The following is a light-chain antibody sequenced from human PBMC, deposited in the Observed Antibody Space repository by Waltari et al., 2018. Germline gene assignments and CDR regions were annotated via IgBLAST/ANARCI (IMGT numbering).Light chain of an antibody. CDR2: EGS. CDR3: NSYTTTSARV. CDR1: SSDVGAFNY. V-gene: IGLV2-14*01. Sequence: QSALTQPASLSGSPGQSTPIPCTGTSSDVGAFNYVPWYQQHPGKAPKFIIYEGSNRPSGVSTRFSGSKSGNTASLTISGLQAVDEADYYCNSYTTTSARVFGGGTRLTVL. J-gene: IGLJ3*02.